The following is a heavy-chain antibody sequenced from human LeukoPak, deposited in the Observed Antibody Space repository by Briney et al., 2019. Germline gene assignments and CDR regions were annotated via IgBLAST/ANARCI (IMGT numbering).Heavy chain of an antibody. V-gene: IGHV3-23*01. J-gene: IGHJ4*02. CDR1: GFTFSSYA. CDR2: ISGSGDNT. CDR3: AKWKYSNSGIDDY. Sequence: SGGSLRLSCAASGFTFSSYAMSWVRQVPGKGLEWVSVISGSGDNTYYADSVKGPFTISRDNSKNMLYLQMNSLRAEDTAVYYCAKWKYSNSGIDDYWGQGTLVTVSS. D-gene: IGHD6-6*01.